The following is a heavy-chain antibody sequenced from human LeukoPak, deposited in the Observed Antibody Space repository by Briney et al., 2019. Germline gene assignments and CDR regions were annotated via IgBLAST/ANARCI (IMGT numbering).Heavy chain of an antibody. Sequence: SETLSLTCTVSGGSISSSSYYWGWIRQPPGKELEWIGSIYYSGSTYYNPSLKSRVTISVDTSKNQFSLKLSSVTAADTAVYYCARLWIVGATTEDVFDIWGQGTMVTVSS. V-gene: IGHV4-39*01. CDR3: ARLWIVGATTEDVFDI. CDR2: IYYSGST. D-gene: IGHD1-26*01. CDR1: GGSISSSSYY. J-gene: IGHJ3*02.